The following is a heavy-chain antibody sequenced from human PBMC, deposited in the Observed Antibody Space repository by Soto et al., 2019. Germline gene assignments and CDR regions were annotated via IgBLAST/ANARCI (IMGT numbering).Heavy chain of an antibody. CDR3: ARDGYSDSGGRPYFDF. J-gene: IGHJ4*02. CDR2: IYYSGNA. Sequence: QLRVQESGPGLVKPSETVSLTCTVSGGSVSSGSYFWNWIRQPPGKGLEWIGYIYYSGNAKYNASLKSRVTRSLDTSKNHVSLTLSSVTAADTAIYYCARDGYSDSGGRPYFDFWGQGTLVTVSS. CDR1: GGSVSSGSYF. V-gene: IGHV4-61*01. D-gene: IGHD3-22*01.